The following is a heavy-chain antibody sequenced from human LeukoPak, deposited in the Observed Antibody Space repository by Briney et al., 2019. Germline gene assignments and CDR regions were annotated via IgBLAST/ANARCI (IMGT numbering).Heavy chain of an antibody. D-gene: IGHD3-10*01. V-gene: IGHV3-30*04. CDR1: GFTFSSYA. Sequence: GGSLRLSCAASGFTFSSYAMHWVRQAPGKGLEWVAVISYDGSNKYYADSVKGRFTISRDNSKNTLYLQMNSLRAEDTAVYYCARDALMVRGVHTYYYYYMDVWGKGTTVTVSS. CDR2: ISYDGSNK. CDR3: ARDALMVRGVHTYYYYYMDV. J-gene: IGHJ6*03.